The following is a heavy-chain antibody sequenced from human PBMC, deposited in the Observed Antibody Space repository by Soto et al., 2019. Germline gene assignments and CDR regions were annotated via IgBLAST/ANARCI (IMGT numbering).Heavy chain of an antibody. CDR2: INPNGGGT. CDR3: ATSSDWSPLLDY. V-gene: IGHV1-2*02. J-gene: IGHJ4*02. D-gene: IGHD6-19*01. CDR1: EHTFTGYY. Sequence: ASVKVSCKTSEHTFTGYYLHWVRQAPGQGLEWMGWINPNGGGTIYAQKFQGRLTMTRDTSITTAYMELSRLRSDDTAFYYCATSSDWSPLLDYWGQGTQVTVSS.